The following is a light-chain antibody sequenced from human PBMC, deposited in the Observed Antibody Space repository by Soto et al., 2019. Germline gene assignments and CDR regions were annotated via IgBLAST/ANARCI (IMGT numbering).Light chain of an antibody. CDR1: QTIDPH. J-gene: IGKJ5*01. CDR2: GAS. Sequence: ELVMTQSPGTPSVSPGERAKLSCRASQTIDPHLAWYQPKPGQAHRLLIFGASSRATGVPARFSGSGSGTEFSLTITSLQSEDFAVYYGQQRSNWPTITFGQGTRLDI. CDR3: QQRSNWPTIT. V-gene: IGKV3-15*01.